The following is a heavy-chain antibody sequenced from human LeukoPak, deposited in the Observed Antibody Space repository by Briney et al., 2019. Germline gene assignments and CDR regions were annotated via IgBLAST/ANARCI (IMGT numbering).Heavy chain of an antibody. J-gene: IGHJ4*02. V-gene: IGHV1-69*15. CDR3: ASGGVTVYSYGPDY. CDR2: IIPEFDEA. Sequence: SVKVSCRASGGVLSKWSISWVRQAPGQGLEWVGTIIPEFDEAHYAQKLQGRVTISADDSATAAYLELGSLRSDDTAVYYCASGGVTVYSYGPDYWGQGTLVAVSS. CDR1: GGVLSKWS. D-gene: IGHD5-18*01.